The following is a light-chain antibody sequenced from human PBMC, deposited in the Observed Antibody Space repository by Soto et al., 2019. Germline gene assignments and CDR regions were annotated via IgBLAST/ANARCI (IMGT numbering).Light chain of an antibody. CDR1: QAINNY. CDR3: QKFNAVPT. Sequence: DIQMTQSPSSLSASVGDRVTITCRASQAINNYLAWYQQKPGKVPTLLISAASTLQSGVPSRFSGSGSWTDFTLNISSLQPEDVATYYCQKFNAVPTFGGGTKVEI. CDR2: AAS. V-gene: IGKV1-27*01. J-gene: IGKJ4*01.